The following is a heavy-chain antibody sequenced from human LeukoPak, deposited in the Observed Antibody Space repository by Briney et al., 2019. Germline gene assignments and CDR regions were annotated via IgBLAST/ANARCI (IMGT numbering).Heavy chain of an antibody. CDR2: ISSSSSYI. CDR3: ARYGSGSYYSERHFDY. Sequence: GGSLRLSCAASGFTFSSYSMNWVRQAPGKGLEWVSSISSSSSYIYYADSVKGRFTISRDNAKNSLYLQMNSLRAEDTAVYYCARYGSGSYYSERHFDYWGQGTLVTVSS. CDR1: GFTFSSYS. J-gene: IGHJ4*02. D-gene: IGHD3-10*01. V-gene: IGHV3-21*01.